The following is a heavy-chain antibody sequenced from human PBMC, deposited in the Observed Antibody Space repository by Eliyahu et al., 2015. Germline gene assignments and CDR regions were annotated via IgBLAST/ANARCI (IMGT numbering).Heavy chain of an antibody. V-gene: IGHV4-59*01. CDR2: IYYXGST. J-gene: IGHJ3*02. CDR1: XXXISSYY. D-gene: IGHD4-17*01. CDR3: ARWYGDYAGAFDI. Sequence: QVQLQESGPGLVKPSETXSLTXTVSXXXISSYYWXWXRQPPGKGLEWIGXIYYXGSTSYNPSLKSRVTISVDTSKNQFSLKLSSVTAADTAVYYCARWYGDYAGAFDIWGQGTMVTVSS.